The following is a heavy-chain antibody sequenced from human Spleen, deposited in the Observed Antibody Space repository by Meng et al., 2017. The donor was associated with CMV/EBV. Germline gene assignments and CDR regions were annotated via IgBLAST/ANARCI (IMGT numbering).Heavy chain of an antibody. V-gene: IGHV4-30-4*08. CDR1: GGSIRSGDYY. Sequence: TVSGGSIRSGDYYWSWVRQPPGKGLEWIGYIYYSGSIHYNPSLRSRIIISLHTSKNQFSLTLSSVTAADSAVYYCVRVGYYDSSFRHWGQGSLVTVSS. CDR3: VRVGYYDSSFRH. CDR2: IYYSGSI. D-gene: IGHD3-3*01. J-gene: IGHJ4*02.